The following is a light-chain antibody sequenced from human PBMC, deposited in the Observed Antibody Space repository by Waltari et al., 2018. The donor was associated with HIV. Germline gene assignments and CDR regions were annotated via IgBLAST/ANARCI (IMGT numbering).Light chain of an antibody. CDR1: TLGVNY. Sequence: SYTLTQPPPLSVSPGQRAIITCSWPTLGVNYSPWCQHGPGQSPVLVIFQDTKRPSGIPERFSGSKSGDTATLTISGIQAMDEADYYCQTWDNGTVIFGGGTTLTVL. J-gene: IGLJ2*01. V-gene: IGLV3-1*01. CDR3: QTWDNGTVI. CDR2: QDT.